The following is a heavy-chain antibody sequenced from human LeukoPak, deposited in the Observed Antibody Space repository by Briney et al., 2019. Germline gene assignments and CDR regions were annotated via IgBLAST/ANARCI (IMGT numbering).Heavy chain of an antibody. CDR3: ASLNCITIFGVVIVNWFDP. J-gene: IGHJ5*02. V-gene: IGHV4-39*01. CDR2: IYYCGST. CDR1: GGSISSSSYY. D-gene: IGHD3-3*01. Sequence: PSETLSLTCTVSGGSISSSSYYWGWIRQPPGKGLEWIGSIYYCGSTYYNPSLKSRVTISVDTSKNQFSLKLSSVTAADTAVYYCASLNCITIFGVVIVNWFDPWGQGTLVTVSS.